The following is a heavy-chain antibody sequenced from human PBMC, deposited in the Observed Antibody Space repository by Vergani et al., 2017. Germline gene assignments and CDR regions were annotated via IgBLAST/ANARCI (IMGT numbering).Heavy chain of an antibody. CDR3: ARVSDYVWGSYRYTGLLDY. CDR2: ISSSGSTI. D-gene: IGHD3-16*02. V-gene: IGHV3-11*01. J-gene: IGHJ4*02. Sequence: QVQLVESGGGVVQPGRSLRLSCAASGFTFSDYYMSWIRQAPGKGLEWVSYISSSGSTIYYADSVKGRFTISRDNAKNSLYLQMNSLRAEDTAVYYCARVSDYVWGSYRYTGLLDYWGQGTLVTVSS. CDR1: GFTFSDYY.